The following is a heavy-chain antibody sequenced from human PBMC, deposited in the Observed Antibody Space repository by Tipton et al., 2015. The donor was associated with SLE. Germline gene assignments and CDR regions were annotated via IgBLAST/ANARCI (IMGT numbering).Heavy chain of an antibody. V-gene: IGHV1-8*01. D-gene: IGHD2/OR15-2a*01. J-gene: IGHJ4*02. CDR3: ARRGLATPPFLFDL. Sequence: QLVQSGAEVKKPGASVTVSCKASGYTFTSYDIYWVRQATGQGLEWMGWMNPNSGNRAYAQKFQGRVTMTRNTSISTAYMELSSLRSEDTAVYYCARRGLATPPFLFDLWGQGTLITVSS. CDR1: GYTFTSYD. CDR2: MNPNSGNR.